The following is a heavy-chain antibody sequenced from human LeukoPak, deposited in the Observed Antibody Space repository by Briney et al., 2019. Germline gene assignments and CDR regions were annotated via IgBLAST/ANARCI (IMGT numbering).Heavy chain of an antibody. V-gene: IGHV1-69*01. D-gene: IGHD5/OR15-5a*01. J-gene: IGHJ4*02. CDR3: ARATLYDYYFDY. Sequence: GSSVKVSCTASGGTFSIYAISWVRQAPGQGLEWMGGIIPIFGTANYAQKFQGRVTITADESTSTAYMELSSLRSEDTAVYYCARATLYDYYFDYWGQGTLVTVSS. CDR2: IIPIFGTA. CDR1: GGTFSIYA.